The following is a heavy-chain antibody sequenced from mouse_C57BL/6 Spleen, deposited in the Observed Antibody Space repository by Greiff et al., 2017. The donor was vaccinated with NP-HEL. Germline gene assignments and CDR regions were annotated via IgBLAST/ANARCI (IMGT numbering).Heavy chain of an antibody. V-gene: IGHV3-6*01. CDR2: ISYDGSN. CDR3: ASGHYYGSSSYYAMDY. J-gene: IGHJ4*01. Sequence: EVQLQESGPGLVKPSQSLSLTCSVTGYSITSGYYWNWIRQFPGNKLEWMGYISYDGSNNYNPSLKNRISITRDTSKNQFFLKLNSVTTEDTATYYCASGHYYGSSSYYAMDYWGQGTSVTVSS. CDR1: GYSITSGYY. D-gene: IGHD1-1*01.